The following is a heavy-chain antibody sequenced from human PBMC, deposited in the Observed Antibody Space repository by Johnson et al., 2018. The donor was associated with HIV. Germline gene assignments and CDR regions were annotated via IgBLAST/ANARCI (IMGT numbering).Heavy chain of an antibody. CDR2: VTWDGGST. V-gene: IGHV3-20*04. CDR1: GFTFGGYA. Sequence: VQLVESGGGLVRPGGSLRLSCEASGFTFGGYAMSWVRQAPGKGLEWVSVVTWDGGSTGYADSVKGRFSISTDNSKNSLYLQMNSLRAEDTACYYCGREPNIHYYRLTGEFGAFDIWGQGRRVIVSA. J-gene: IGHJ3*02. D-gene: IGHD1-20*01. CDR3: GREPNIHYYRLTGEFGAFDI.